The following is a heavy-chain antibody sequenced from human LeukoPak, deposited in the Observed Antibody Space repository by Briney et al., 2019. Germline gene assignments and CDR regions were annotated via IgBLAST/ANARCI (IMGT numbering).Heavy chain of an antibody. J-gene: IGHJ3*01. V-gene: IGHV3-23*01. CDR1: GFTFSILA. D-gene: IGHD1-26*01. CDR3: VEVGLGRYIRGPTGT. CDR2: ISANGDDT. Sequence: PGGSLRLSCETSGFTFSILALNWVRQAPGKGLEWVSAISANGDDTFYADSVRGRFTISRDNSKNTLHLQMNALRAEDTATYYCVEVGLGRYIRGPTGTWGQGTMVTVSS.